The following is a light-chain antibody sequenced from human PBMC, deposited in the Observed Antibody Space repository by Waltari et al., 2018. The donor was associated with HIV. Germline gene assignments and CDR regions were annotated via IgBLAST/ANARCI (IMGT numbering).Light chain of an antibody. Sequence: QSVLTQPTSASGTPGQRVTISCSGSSSNIRHSNVYCYHQVPGTAPKLIIHRNNQRPAGVPNRFSGSKSGTSASLAISGLRSEDEADYYCAAGDDSLDGPVVFGGGTKLTVV. V-gene: IGLV1-47*01. CDR2: RNN. CDR3: AAGDDSLDGPVV. J-gene: IGLJ2*01. CDR1: SSNIRHSN.